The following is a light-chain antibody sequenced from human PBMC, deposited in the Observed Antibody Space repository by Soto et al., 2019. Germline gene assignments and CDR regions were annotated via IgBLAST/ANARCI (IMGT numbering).Light chain of an antibody. J-gene: IGKJ5*01. Sequence: DIQMTHSPSTLSVSVGYRVTITCRASQAISSYLAWYQQKPGRAPKLLIYAESTLQSGVPSRFSGSGSGTEFTLTITSLQPEDFATYYCQQLNSFPITFGQGTGLEI. V-gene: IGKV1-9*01. CDR3: QQLNSFPIT. CDR1: QAISSY. CDR2: AES.